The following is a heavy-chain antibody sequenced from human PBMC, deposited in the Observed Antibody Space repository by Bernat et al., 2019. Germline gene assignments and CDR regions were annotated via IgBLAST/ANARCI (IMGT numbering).Heavy chain of an antibody. Sequence: QVQLVQSGAEVKKPGASVKVSCKASGYTFTSYAMHWVRQAPGQRLEWMGWINAGNGNTKYSQKFQGRVTITRDTSASTDYMELSSLRSEDTAVYYCARDFGGGGVRGPFDYWGQGTLVTVSS. J-gene: IGHJ4*02. D-gene: IGHD3-10*01. CDR2: INAGNGNT. CDR1: GYTFTSYA. V-gene: IGHV1-3*01. CDR3: ARDFGGGGVRGPFDY.